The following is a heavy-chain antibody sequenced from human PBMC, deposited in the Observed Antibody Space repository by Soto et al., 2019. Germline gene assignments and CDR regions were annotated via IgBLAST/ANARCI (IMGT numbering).Heavy chain of an antibody. Sequence: GGSLRLSCSASGFTFSSYAMHWVRQAPGKGLEYVSAISSNGGSTYYADSVKGRFTISRDNSKNTLYLQMSSLRAEDTAVYYCVNEYDYSSGYYAAFDFWGQGTMVTVS. D-gene: IGHD3-22*01. CDR1: GFTFSSYA. CDR3: VNEYDYSSGYYAAFDF. V-gene: IGHV3-64D*06. J-gene: IGHJ3*01. CDR2: ISSNGGST.